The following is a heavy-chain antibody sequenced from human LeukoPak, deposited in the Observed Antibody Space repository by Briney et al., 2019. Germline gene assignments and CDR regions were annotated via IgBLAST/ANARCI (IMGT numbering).Heavy chain of an antibody. Sequence: PSETLSLTCTVSGGSISSSSYYWGWIRQPPGKGLEWIGSMYYSGSTYYNPSLKSRVTLSVDTSKTQFSLKLSSVTAADTAVYFCARHPGYYDNSGPKDYWGQGTLVTVSS. D-gene: IGHD3-22*01. CDR2: MYYSGST. V-gene: IGHV4-39*01. CDR1: GGSISSSSYY. CDR3: ARHPGYYDNSGPKDY. J-gene: IGHJ4*02.